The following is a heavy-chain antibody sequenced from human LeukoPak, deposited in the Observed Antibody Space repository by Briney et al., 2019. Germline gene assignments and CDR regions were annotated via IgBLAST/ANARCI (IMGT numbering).Heavy chain of an antibody. CDR3: ARDRVDYDFWSGYYRGSAYYYYMDV. D-gene: IGHD3-3*01. Sequence: GASVKVSCKASGYTFTSYGISWVRQAPGQGLEWMGWISAYNGNTNYAQKLQGRVTMTTDTSTSTAYMELRSLRSDDTAVYYCARDRVDYDFWSGYYRGSAYYYYMDVWGQGTLVTVSS. CDR2: ISAYNGNT. J-gene: IGHJ6*03. V-gene: IGHV1-18*01. CDR1: GYTFTSYG.